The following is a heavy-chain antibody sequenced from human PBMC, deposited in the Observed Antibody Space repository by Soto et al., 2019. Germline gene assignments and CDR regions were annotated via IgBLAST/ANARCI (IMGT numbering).Heavy chain of an antibody. J-gene: IGHJ3*02. D-gene: IGHD3-10*02. Sequence: SGPTLVNPTQTLTLTCTFSGFSLTTVGMGVGWIRQPPGKALDWLGIIYWDDDKRYSPSLNGRVTFIKDTSKNQVVLTMTNVDPVDTGTYYCAHRNSRMFAFDIWGQGTLVTVSS. V-gene: IGHV2-5*02. CDR3: AHRNSRMFAFDI. CDR1: GFSLTTVGMG. CDR2: IYWDDDK.